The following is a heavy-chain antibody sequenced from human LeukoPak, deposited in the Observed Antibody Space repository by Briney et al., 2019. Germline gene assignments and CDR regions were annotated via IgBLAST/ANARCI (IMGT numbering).Heavy chain of an antibody. D-gene: IGHD2-2*01. V-gene: IGHV1-8*01. CDR2: MNPNSGNT. CDR3: ARGRGCSSTSCYPDYFDY. Sequence: ASVKVSCKASGYTFTSYDINWVRQATGQGLEWMGWMNPNSGNTGYAQKFQGRVTMTRNTSISTAYKELSSLRSEDTAVYYCARGRGCSSTSCYPDYFDYWGQGTLVTVSS. J-gene: IGHJ4*02. CDR1: GYTFTSYD.